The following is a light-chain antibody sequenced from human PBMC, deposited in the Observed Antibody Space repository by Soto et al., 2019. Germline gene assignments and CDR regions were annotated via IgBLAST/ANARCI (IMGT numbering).Light chain of an antibody. CDR2: AAS. Sequence: DIQMTQSPSSLSASVGDRVTITCRASQSISSYLNWYQQKPGKAPKLLIYAASSLQSGVPSRFSRSGSGTDFTLTISSLQHEDFATYYCQQSSSTPPLTFGGGTTVEIK. J-gene: IGKJ4*01. V-gene: IGKV1-39*01. CDR3: QQSSSTPPLT. CDR1: QSISSY.